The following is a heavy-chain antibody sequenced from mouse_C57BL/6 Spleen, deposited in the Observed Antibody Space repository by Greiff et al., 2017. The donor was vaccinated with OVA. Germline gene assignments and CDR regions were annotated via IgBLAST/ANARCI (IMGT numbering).Heavy chain of an antibody. V-gene: IGHV1-69*01. CDR1: GYTFTSYW. Sequence: QVQLQQPGAELVMPGASVKLSCKASGYTFTSYWMHWVKQRPGQGLEWIGEIDPSDSYTNYNQKFKGKSTLTVDKSSSTAYMQLSSLTSEDSAVYYGVRRTTVVATRNYYAMDYWGQGTSVTVSS. CDR3: VRRTTVVATRNYYAMDY. D-gene: IGHD1-1*01. CDR2: IDPSDSYT. J-gene: IGHJ4*01.